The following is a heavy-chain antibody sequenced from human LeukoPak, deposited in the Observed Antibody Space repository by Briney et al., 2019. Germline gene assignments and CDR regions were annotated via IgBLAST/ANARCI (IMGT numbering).Heavy chain of an antibody. CDR2: ISVYNGNT. CDR3: ARDSEGATGY. D-gene: IGHD1-26*01. CDR1: GFTFTSYD. J-gene: IGHJ4*02. Sequence: ASVKVSCKASGFTFTSYDINWVRQASGQGLEWMGWISVYNGNTNYAQKLQGRVTMTTDTSTSTAYMELRSLRSDDTAVYYCARDSEGATGYWGQGTLVTVSS. V-gene: IGHV1-18*01.